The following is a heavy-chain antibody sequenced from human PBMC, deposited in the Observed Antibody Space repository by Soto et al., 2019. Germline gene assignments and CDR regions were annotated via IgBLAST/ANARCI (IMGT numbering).Heavy chain of an antibody. Sequence: PGGSLRLSCAASGFTFSSYWMSWVRQAPGKGLEWVANIKQDGSEKYYVDSVKGRFTISRDNAKNSLYLQMNSLRAEDTAVYYCARDNPQYSGYQYTPSFDYWGQGTLVTSPQ. CDR3: ARDNPQYSGYQYTPSFDY. V-gene: IGHV3-7*01. CDR2: IKQDGSEK. J-gene: IGHJ4*02. D-gene: IGHD5-12*01. CDR1: GFTFSSYW.